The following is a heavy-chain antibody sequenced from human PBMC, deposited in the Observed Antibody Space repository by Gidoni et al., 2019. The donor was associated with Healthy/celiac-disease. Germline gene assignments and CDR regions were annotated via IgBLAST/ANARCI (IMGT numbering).Heavy chain of an antibody. J-gene: IGHJ3*02. Sequence: SAAPGFTFSSYGMHWVRQAPGKGLEWVAVISYDGSNKYYADSVKGRFTISRDNSKNTLYLQMNSLRAEDTAVYYCAKDRGYGDYDIDAFDIWGQGTMVTVSS. CDR1: GFTFSSYG. V-gene: IGHV3-30*18. D-gene: IGHD4-17*01. CDR2: ISYDGSNK. CDR3: AKDRGYGDYDIDAFDI.